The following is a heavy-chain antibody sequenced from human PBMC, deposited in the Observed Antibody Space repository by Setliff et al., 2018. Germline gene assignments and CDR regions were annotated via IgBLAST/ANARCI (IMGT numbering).Heavy chain of an antibody. V-gene: IGHV1-69*05. D-gene: IGHD2-15*01. CDR1: GGTFRNYG. CDR3: AREGVDTRSSTDYRYYMDV. J-gene: IGHJ6*03. CDR2: TIPMFGTT. Sequence: SVKVSCNATGGTFRNYGISWVRQAPGQGLEWMGGTIPMFGTTNYAQKFQGRVTVITDESTSTAYMELSSLKSEDTAMYYCAREGVDTRSSTDYRYYMDVWGKGTTVTVSS.